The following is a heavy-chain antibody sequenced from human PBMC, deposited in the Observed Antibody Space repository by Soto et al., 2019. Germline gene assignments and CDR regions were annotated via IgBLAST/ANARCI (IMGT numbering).Heavy chain of an antibody. J-gene: IGHJ4*02. CDR2: IYWDDDK. CDR3: VHRRVDTTMLAMNYFDY. CDR1: GFSLTTTGVG. V-gene: IGHV2-5*02. Sequence: QITLKESGPTLVKPTQPLTLTCTFSGFSLTTTGVGVGWIRQPPGKALEWLALIYWDDDKRYSPSLESRLTITKDTSKNQVVLSMTNMDPVDTATYFCVHRRVDTTMLAMNYFDYWGQGPLVTVSS. D-gene: IGHD5-18*01.